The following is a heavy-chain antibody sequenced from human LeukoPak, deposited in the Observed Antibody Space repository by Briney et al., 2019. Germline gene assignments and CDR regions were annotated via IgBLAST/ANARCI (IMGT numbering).Heavy chain of an antibody. CDR3: ARDTGFNTFDY. CDR1: GFTFRNYW. D-gene: IGHD5-24*01. J-gene: IGHJ4*02. V-gene: IGHV3-7*05. CDR2: IKEDGSTK. Sequence: GGSLRLSCAASGFTFRNYWMSWARQAPGKGLEWVGNIKEDGSTKYYLDSVKGRVTISRDNARNSLHLQMDSLRAEDTAVYFCARDTGFNTFDYWGQGTLVTVSS.